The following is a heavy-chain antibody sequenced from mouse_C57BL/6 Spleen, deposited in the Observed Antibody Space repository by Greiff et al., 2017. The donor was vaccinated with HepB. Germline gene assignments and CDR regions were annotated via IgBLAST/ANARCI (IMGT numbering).Heavy chain of an antibody. CDR3: ARHKGDYDWFAY. CDR2: ISSGGSYT. Sequence: EVMLVESGGDLVKPGGSLKLSCAASGFTFSSYGMSWVRQTPDKRLEWVATISSGGSYTYYPDSVKGRFTISRDNAKNTLYLQMSSLKSEDTAMYYCARHKGDYDWFAYWGQGTLVTVSA. J-gene: IGHJ3*01. D-gene: IGHD2-4*01. V-gene: IGHV5-6*01. CDR1: GFTFSSYG.